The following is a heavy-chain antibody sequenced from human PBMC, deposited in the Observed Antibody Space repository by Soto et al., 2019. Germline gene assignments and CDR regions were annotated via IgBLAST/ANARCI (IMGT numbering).Heavy chain of an antibody. D-gene: IGHD5-18*01. CDR3: ARGGKRGYSYGLYYYYYYMDV. CDR1: GGSFSGYY. Sequence: TLSLTCAVYGGSFSGYYWSWIRQPPGKGLEWIGEINHSGSTNYNPSLKSRVTISVDTSKNQFSLKLSSVTAADTAVYYCARGGKRGYSYGLYYYYYYMDVWGKGTTVTVSS. CDR2: INHSGST. J-gene: IGHJ6*03. V-gene: IGHV4-34*01.